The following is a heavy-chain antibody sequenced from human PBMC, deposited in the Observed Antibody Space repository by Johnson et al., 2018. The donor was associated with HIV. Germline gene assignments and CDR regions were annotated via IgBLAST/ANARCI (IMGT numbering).Heavy chain of an antibody. J-gene: IGHJ3*02. D-gene: IGHD6-13*01. Sequence: QVHLVESGGGVVQPGRSLRLSCAASGFSFSNYAMHWVRQAPGKGLEWVAFISYDGSNKYYADSVKGRFTISKDNSKNTLYLQVKSLRAEDTAVYYCARDTEYSSNWYAIDIWGQGTMVTVSS. CDR3: ARDTEYSSNWYAIDI. CDR2: ISYDGSNK. V-gene: IGHV3-30-3*01. CDR1: GFSFSNYA.